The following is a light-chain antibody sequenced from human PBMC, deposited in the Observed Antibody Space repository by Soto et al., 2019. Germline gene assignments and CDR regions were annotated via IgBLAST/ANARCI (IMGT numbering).Light chain of an antibody. V-gene: IGLV2-14*03. CDR2: DVN. CDR1: SSDIGAYNF. J-gene: IGLJ2*01. Sequence: QSVLTQPASVSGSPGQSITISCTGTSSDIGAYNFVSWYQQHPGKAPKLMLYDVNIRPSGVSNRFSGSKSGNTASLTISGLQAEDEADYYCTSWTTXTTIIFAVGTK. CDR3: TSWTTXTTII.